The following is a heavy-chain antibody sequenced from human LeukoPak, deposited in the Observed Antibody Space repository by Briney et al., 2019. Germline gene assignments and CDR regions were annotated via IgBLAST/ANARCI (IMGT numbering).Heavy chain of an antibody. CDR1: GYTLTAYY. D-gene: IGHD2-15*01. Sequence: AAVKVSCKASGYTLTAYYIYRVRQAPGQGLDWMGRINPNSGGTDYAQNMQGRVTTTRDTSITTAYTQLSRLRSDDTAVYYCARGYCSGGTCYLVENWLDPWGQGTWSPSPQ. CDR3: ARGYCSGGTCYLVENWLDP. CDR2: INPNSGGT. V-gene: IGHV1-2*06. J-gene: IGHJ5*02.